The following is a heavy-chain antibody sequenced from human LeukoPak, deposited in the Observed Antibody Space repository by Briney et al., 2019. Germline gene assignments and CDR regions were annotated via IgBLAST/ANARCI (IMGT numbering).Heavy chain of an antibody. Sequence: SSETLSLTCAVSGSSISSVYYWDWIRQPPGKGLEWIGSIYHSGSTYYNTSLKGRVTISLDMSKNQFSLRLRSVTAADTAMYYCARRRYDFWSGSPLDYWGRGTLVTASS. V-gene: IGHV4-38-2*01. D-gene: IGHD3-3*01. CDR2: IYHSGST. J-gene: IGHJ4*02. CDR3: ARRRYDFWSGSPLDY. CDR1: GSSISSVYY.